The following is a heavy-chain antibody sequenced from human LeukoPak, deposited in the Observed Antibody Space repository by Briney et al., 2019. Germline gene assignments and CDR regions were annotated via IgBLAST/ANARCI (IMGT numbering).Heavy chain of an antibody. CDR1: GFTFSSYE. V-gene: IGHV3-48*03. D-gene: IGHD1-26*01. Sequence: GGSLRLSCAASGFTFSSYEMNWVRQAPGKGLEWVSYISSSGSTMYYADSVKGRFTISGDNAKNSLYLQMNSLRAEDAAVYYCARDPGGSYSVDYWGQGTLVTVSS. J-gene: IGHJ4*02. CDR2: ISSSGSTM. CDR3: ARDPGGSYSVDY.